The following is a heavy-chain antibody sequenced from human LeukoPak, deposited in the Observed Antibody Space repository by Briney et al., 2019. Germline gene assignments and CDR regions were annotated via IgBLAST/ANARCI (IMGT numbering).Heavy chain of an antibody. CDR3: ARTATDALDI. V-gene: IGHV3-74*01. CDR1: GFTFSSSW. D-gene: IGHD2-21*02. J-gene: IGHJ3*02. Sequence: GGSLRLSCAASGFTFSSSWIHWVRQAPGKGLVWVSRINKDGSVTDYAESVKGRFSISRDNAKNSLYLQMNRLRAEDTAVYYCARTATDALDIWGQGTMVTVSS. CDR2: INKDGSVT.